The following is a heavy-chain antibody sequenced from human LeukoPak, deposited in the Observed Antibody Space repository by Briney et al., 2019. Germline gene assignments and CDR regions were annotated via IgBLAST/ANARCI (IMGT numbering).Heavy chain of an antibody. J-gene: IGHJ4*02. CDR1: GFSFNNFA. V-gene: IGHV3-30-3*01. CDR3: AKGYSSSWPYYFDY. Sequence: GGSLRLSCAASGFSFNNFAMYWVRQAPGKGLEWVAHISYDGNSRYNEDSVKGRFTISRDNAKNSLYLQMNSLRAEDMALYYCAKGYSSSWPYYFDYWGQGTLVTVSS. D-gene: IGHD6-13*01. CDR2: ISYDGNSR.